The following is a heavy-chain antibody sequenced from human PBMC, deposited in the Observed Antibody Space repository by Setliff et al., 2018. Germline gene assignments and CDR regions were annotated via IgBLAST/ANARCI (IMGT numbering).Heavy chain of an antibody. Sequence: SETLSLTCTVSGGSISSGSYYWSWIRQPAGKGLEWIGRIYTSGSTNYNPSLRSRVTISVDTSKNQFSLKLSSVTAADTAVYCCARGRGYSYGSTFHYYYGMDVWG. D-gene: IGHD5-18*01. CDR2: IYTSGST. J-gene: IGHJ6*01. V-gene: IGHV4-61*02. CDR3: ARGRGYSYGSTFHYYYGMDV. CDR1: GGSISSGSYY.